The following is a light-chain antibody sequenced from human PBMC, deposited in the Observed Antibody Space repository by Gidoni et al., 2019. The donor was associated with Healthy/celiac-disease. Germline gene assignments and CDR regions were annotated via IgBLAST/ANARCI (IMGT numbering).Light chain of an antibody. CDR3: SSYTSSSTPHYV. Sequence: QSALTQPASVSGSPGQSITISCTGTSSDVGGYNYVSWYQQHPGKAPKLMIYAFNNRPSGVSNRFSCSKSGNTASLTSSGLQAEDEADYYCSSYTSSSTPHYVFGTGTKVTVL. J-gene: IGLJ1*01. CDR1: SSDVGGYNY. V-gene: IGLV2-14*01. CDR2: AFN.